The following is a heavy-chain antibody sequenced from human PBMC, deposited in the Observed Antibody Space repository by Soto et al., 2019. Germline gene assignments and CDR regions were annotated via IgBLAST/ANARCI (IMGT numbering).Heavy chain of an antibody. V-gene: IGHV3-30-3*01. CDR1: GFRFTDYS. CDR2: TSYDGGSK. D-gene: IGHD3-10*01. J-gene: IGHJ4*02. CDR3: ARVGPHGVLTYYYASDTLNYYFDS. Sequence: QVRLVESGGGVVQPGGSLRLSCAASGFRFTDYSMHWVRQAPGKGLEWVALTSYDGGSKEYTASVKGRVTISRDNPNNMMYLEINGLRPEDTAVYYCARVGPHGVLTYYYASDTLNYYFDSWGQGTLVTVSS.